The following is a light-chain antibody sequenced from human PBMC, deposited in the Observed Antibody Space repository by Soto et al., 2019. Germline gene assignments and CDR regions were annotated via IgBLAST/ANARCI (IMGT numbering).Light chain of an antibody. CDR2: GAS. J-gene: IGKJ1*01. CDR1: QSVGSNY. CDR3: QQYGNLLRT. V-gene: IGKV3-20*01. Sequence: IVLTQSPGTLSLSPGERTTLSCRASQSVGSNYLAWYQQKPGQAPRLLIYGASSRATGIPDRFSGSGSGTDFTLTINRLEPEDFAVYYCQQYGNLLRTFGQGTKVDIK.